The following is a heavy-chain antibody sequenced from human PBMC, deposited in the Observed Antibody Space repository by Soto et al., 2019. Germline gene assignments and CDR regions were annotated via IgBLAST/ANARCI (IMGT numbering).Heavy chain of an antibody. V-gene: IGHV2-5*02. CDR1: GFSLSTSGVG. Sequence: GSGPTLVNPTQTLTLTCTFSGFSLSTSGVGVGWIRQPPGKALEWLALIYWDDDKRYSPSLKSRLTITKDTSKNQVVLTMTNMDPVDTATYYCAHLIVVVVAAQKIDAYGMDVWGQGTTVTVSS. CDR3: AHLIVVVVAAQKIDAYGMDV. D-gene: IGHD2-15*01. CDR2: IYWDDDK. J-gene: IGHJ6*02.